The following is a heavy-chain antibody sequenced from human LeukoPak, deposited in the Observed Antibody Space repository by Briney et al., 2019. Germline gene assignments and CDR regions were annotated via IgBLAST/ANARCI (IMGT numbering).Heavy chain of an antibody. V-gene: IGHV4-4*07. CDR2: IYTSGST. D-gene: IGHD6-13*01. Sequence: PSETLSLTCTVSGGSISSYYWSWIRQPAGKGLEWIGRIYTSGSTNYNPSPKSRVTMSVDTSKNQFSLKLSSVTAADTAVYYCASGYSSSWLVGNNWFDPWGQGTLVTVSS. CDR1: GGSISSYY. J-gene: IGHJ5*02. CDR3: ASGYSSSWLVGNNWFDP.